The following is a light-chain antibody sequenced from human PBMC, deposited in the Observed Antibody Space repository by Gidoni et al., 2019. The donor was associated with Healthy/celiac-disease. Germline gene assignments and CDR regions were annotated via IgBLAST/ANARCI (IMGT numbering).Light chain of an antibody. V-gene: IGKV3-15*01. CDR2: GAS. Sequence: ERVMTQSPATLSVSPGERATLSCRASQSVSSNLAWYQQKPGQAPRLLIYGASTRATGIPARFSGSGSGTEFTLTISSLQSEDFAVYYCQQYNNWPPGRSFGQGTKLEIK. J-gene: IGKJ2*04. CDR1: QSVSSN. CDR3: QQYNNWPPGRS.